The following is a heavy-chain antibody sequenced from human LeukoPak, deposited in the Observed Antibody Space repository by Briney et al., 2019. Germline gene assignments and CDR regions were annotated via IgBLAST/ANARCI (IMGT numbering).Heavy chain of an antibody. CDR1: GYSFTDYY. CDR2: INPRSGRT. Sequence: ASVKVSCKTSGYSFTDYYIHWVRQAPGQGLEWMGWINPRSGRTSSARKFQDRVTMTRDPSISTVYMDMAWLTSDDTAIYFCARADFVDAGPYLIGPWGQGTLVTVSS. D-gene: IGHD3-3*01. J-gene: IGHJ5*02. V-gene: IGHV1-2*02. CDR3: ARADFVDAGPYLIGP.